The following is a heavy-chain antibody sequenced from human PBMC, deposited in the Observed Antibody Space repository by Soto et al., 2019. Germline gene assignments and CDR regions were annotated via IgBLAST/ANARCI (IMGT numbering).Heavy chain of an antibody. D-gene: IGHD3-3*01. CDR2: IYYSGST. J-gene: IGHJ5*02. Sequence: TLSLTCTVSGGSISSYYWSWIRQPPGKGLEWIGYIYYSGSTNYNPSLKSRVTISVDTSKNQFSLKLSSVTAADTAVYYCARVEVVRSGYSFDPWGQGTLVTVSS. CDR3: ARVEVVRSGYSFDP. V-gene: IGHV4-59*01. CDR1: GGSISSYY.